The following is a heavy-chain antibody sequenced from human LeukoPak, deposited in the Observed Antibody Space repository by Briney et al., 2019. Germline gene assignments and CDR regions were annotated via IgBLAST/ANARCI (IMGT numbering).Heavy chain of an antibody. Sequence: VASVKVSCKASGGTFSSYTISWVRQAPGQGLEWMGRIIPILGIANYAQKFQGRVTITADKSTSTAYMELSSLRSEDTAVYYCASLDYDSSGCLTYYYYGMDVWGQGTTVTVSS. V-gene: IGHV1-69*02. CDR2: IIPILGIA. D-gene: IGHD3-22*01. CDR1: GGTFSSYT. CDR3: ASLDYDSSGCLTYYYYGMDV. J-gene: IGHJ6*02.